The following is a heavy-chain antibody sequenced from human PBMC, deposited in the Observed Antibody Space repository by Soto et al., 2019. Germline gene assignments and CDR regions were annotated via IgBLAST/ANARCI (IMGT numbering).Heavy chain of an antibody. D-gene: IGHD1-26*01. CDR1: GFTFSSYW. V-gene: IGHV3-74*01. J-gene: IGHJ3*02. CDR2: INSDGSST. CDR3: ARDGYRGSYWGVFDI. Sequence: EVQLVESGGGLVQPGGSLRLSCAASGFTFSSYWMHWVRQAPGKGLVWVSRINSDGSSTSYADSVKGRFTISRDNAKNTLYMQMSSLRGEDTAVYYCARDGYRGSYWGVFDIWRQGTMVTASS.